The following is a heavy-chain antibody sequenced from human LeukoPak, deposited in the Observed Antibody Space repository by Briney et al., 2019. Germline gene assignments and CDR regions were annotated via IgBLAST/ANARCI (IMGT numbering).Heavy chain of an antibody. CDR1: GFTFGDYP. J-gene: IGHJ4*02. CDR3: SREDSEEAVAGTYYFDY. Sequence: GGSLRLSCTASGFTFGDYPMIWLPQAPGKGLEGVGFIRSKAYGWTTEYAASVKGRFTISRDDSKSIAYLQMNSLKPEDTAVYYCSREDSEEAVAGTYYFDYWGQGTLVTVSS. V-gene: IGHV3-49*03. D-gene: IGHD6-19*01. CDR2: IRSKAYGWTT.